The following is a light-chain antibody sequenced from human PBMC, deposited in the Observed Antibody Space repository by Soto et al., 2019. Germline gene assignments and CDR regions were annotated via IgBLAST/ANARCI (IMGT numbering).Light chain of an antibody. J-gene: IGLJ2*01. Sequence: QSALTQPASVSGSPGQSITLSCTRTSSGVENYNLVSWYQHRPGKAPKLIIYEGSQRPSGVSDRFSGSKSGNTASLTISGLRAEDEADYYCCSYAGAVVFGGGTKLTVL. CDR1: SSGVENYNL. V-gene: IGLV2-23*01. CDR2: EGS. CDR3: CSYAGAVV.